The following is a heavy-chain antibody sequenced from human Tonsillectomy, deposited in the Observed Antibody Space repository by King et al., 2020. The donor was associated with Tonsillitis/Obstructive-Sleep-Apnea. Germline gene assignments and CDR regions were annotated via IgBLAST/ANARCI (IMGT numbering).Heavy chain of an antibody. CDR3: ARTGVDVAGNDY. CDR2: IFPGDSDT. V-gene: IGHV5-51*01. CDR1: GYIFPSYW. Sequence: VQLVQSGAEVKKPGESLKLSCKGSGYIFPSYWIVWVRQMPGKGLEWMGIIFPGDSDTRYSPSFEGQVTISADRSISTAYLQWRSLKASDTAMYYCARTGVDVAGNDYWGQGTLVTVSS. J-gene: IGHJ4*02. D-gene: IGHD6-19*01.